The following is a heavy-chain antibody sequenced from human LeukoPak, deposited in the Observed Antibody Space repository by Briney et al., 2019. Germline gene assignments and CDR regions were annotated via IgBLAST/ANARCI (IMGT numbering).Heavy chain of an antibody. CDR1: GYTFTDYY. CDR2: FNPNSGGT. D-gene: IGHD2-2*01. Sequence: LVASVKVSCKASGYTFTDYYMQWVRQAPGQGLEWMGWFNPNSGGTNYAQKLQGRVTMTRDTSISTAYMELSRLRPDDTAVYYCARGGLSSTSRFIDYWGQGTLVTVSS. J-gene: IGHJ4*02. V-gene: IGHV1-2*03. CDR3: ARGGLSSTSRFIDY.